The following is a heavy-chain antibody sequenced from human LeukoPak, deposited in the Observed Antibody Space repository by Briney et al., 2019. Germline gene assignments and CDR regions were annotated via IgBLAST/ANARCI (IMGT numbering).Heavy chain of an antibody. Sequence: ASVKVSCKASGYTFTSYAMHWVRQAPGQGPEWMGLISPTGSFTAYAQKFQGRVTLTRDLSTSTDYLELRSLRSEDTAVYYCARDISARDEAWWFDPWGQGTLVTVSS. D-gene: IGHD5-24*01. V-gene: IGHV1-46*01. CDR3: ARDISARDEAWWFDP. CDR1: GYTFTSYA. CDR2: ISPTGSFT. J-gene: IGHJ5*02.